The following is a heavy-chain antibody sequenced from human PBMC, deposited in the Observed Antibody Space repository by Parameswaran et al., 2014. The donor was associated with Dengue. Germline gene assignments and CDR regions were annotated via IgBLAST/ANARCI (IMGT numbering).Heavy chain of an antibody. V-gene: IGHV4-34*01. D-gene: IGHD2-2*01. CDR3: ARSQKYQLLAGVDY. J-gene: IGHJ4*02. CDR2: INHSGST. Sequence: RWIRQPPGKGLEWIGEINHSGSTNYNPSLKSRVTISVDTSKNQFSLKLSSVTAADTAVYYCARSQKYQLLAGVDYWGQGTLVTVSS.